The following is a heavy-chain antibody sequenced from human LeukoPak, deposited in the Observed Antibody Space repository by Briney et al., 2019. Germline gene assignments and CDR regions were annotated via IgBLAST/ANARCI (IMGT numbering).Heavy chain of an antibody. CDR1: GYTFTGYY. J-gene: IGHJ4*02. Sequence: GASVKVSCKASGYTFTGYYMHWVRQAPGQGLEWMGWINPNSGGTNYAQKFQGWVTMTRDTSISTAYMELSSLRSEDTAVYYCARKAESAYCGGDCYEDYWGQGTLVTVSS. D-gene: IGHD2-21*02. CDR3: ARKAESAYCGGDCYEDY. V-gene: IGHV1-2*04. CDR2: INPNSGGT.